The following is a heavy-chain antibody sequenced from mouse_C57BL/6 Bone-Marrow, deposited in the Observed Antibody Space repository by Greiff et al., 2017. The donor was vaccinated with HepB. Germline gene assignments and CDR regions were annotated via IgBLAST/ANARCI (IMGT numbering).Heavy chain of an antibody. V-gene: IGHV1-69*01. D-gene: IGHD4-1*01. J-gene: IGHJ3*01. Sequence: VQVKQPGAELVMPGASVKLSCKASGYTFTSYWMHWVKQRPGQGLEWIGEIDPSDSYTNYNQKFKGKSTLTVDKSSSTAYMQLSSLTSEDSAVYYCVRTGGFAYWGQGTLVTVSA. CDR2: IDPSDSYT. CDR3: VRTGGFAY. CDR1: GYTFTSYW.